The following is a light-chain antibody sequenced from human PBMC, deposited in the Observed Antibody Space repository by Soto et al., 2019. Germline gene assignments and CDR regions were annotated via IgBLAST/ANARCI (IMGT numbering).Light chain of an antibody. CDR2: GAS. CDR1: QSVSNNY. CDR3: QQYGTSPGT. J-gene: IGKJ1*01. Sequence: VWTKYPATLSLSHGERATLSCRASQSVSNNYLAWYQQKPGQAPRLLIYGASTRATGIPARFSGSGSGTDFTLIISRLEPEDFAVYYCQQYGTSPGTFGQVTKLDI. V-gene: IGKV3-20*01.